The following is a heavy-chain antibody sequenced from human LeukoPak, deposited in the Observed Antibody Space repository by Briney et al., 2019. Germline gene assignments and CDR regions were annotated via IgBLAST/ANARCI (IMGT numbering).Heavy chain of an antibody. CDR1: GFTFSSYE. D-gene: IGHD2-15*01. CDR3: ARDCGGGSCYGPYDAFDI. J-gene: IGHJ3*02. Sequence: GGSLRLSCAASGFTFSSYEMNWVRQSPGKGLEWVSYISSSGSTIYYADSVKGRFTISRDNAKNSLYLQMNSLRAEDTAVYYCARDCGGGSCYGPYDAFDIWGQGTMVTVSS. CDR2: ISSSGSTI. V-gene: IGHV3-48*03.